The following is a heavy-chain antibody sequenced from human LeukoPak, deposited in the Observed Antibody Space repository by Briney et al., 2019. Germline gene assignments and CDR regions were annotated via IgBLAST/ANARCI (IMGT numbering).Heavy chain of an antibody. CDR2: IYPGDSDA. Sequence: GESLKISCTGSGYSFTSYWIGWVRQMPGKGLEWMGIIYPGDSDARYGPSFQGQVTISADKSINTAYLQWSSLKVSDTAMYYCARLAGLRSGELLPWGQGTLVTVSS. V-gene: IGHV5-51*01. CDR3: ARLAGLRSGELLP. D-gene: IGHD3-16*01. CDR1: GYSFTSYW. J-gene: IGHJ5*02.